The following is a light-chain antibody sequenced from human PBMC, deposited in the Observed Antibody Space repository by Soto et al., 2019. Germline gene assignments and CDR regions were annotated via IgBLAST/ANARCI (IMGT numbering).Light chain of an antibody. CDR2: AAF. CDR1: QSVSTS. J-gene: IGKJ4*01. V-gene: IGKV3-15*01. CDR3: QQHKDWPLT. Sequence: EIVMTQSPATLSVSPGESVTLSCRASQSVSTSVAWYQQKPGQAPRLLIYAAFTRATGVPARFSGSGSGTEFALTISGLQSEDFAIYHCQQHKDWPLTFGGGTKVEMK.